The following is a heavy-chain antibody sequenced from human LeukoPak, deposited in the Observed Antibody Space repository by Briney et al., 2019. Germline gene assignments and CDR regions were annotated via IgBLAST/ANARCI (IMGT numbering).Heavy chain of an antibody. CDR2: ISYDGSNK. CDR3: ARGGEWELLRTLDY. Sequence: GGSLRLSCAASGFTFSSYAMHWVRQAPGKGLEWVAVISYDGSNKYYADSVKGRFTISRDNSKNTLYLQMNSLRAEDTAVYYCARGGEWELLRTLDYWGQGTLVTVSS. D-gene: IGHD1-26*01. CDR1: GFTFSSYA. J-gene: IGHJ4*02. V-gene: IGHV3-30-3*01.